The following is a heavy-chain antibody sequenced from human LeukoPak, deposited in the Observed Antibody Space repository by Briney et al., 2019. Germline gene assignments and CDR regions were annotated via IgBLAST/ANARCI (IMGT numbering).Heavy chain of an antibody. CDR2: IYTSGST. CDR1: GGSISSYY. J-gene: IGHJ6*03. V-gene: IGHV4-4*07. D-gene: IGHD2-2*02. CDR3: ARDLYCSSTSCYMGWNYYYYYMDV. Sequence: ASETLSLTCTVSGGSISSYYWSWIRQPAGKGLEWIGRIYTSGSTNYNPSLKSRVTMSVDTSKNQFSLKLSSVTAAGTALYYCARDLYCSSTSCYMGWNYYYYYMDVWGKGTTVTVSS.